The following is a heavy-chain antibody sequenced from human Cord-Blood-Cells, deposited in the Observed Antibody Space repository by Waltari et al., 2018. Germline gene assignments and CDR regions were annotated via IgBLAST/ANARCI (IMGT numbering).Heavy chain of an antibody. CDR2: IKSKTDGGTT. V-gene: IGHV3-15*01. CDR3: TTDLRVVAAAVPFDY. D-gene: IGHD6-13*01. CDR1: GFTFSNAW. Sequence: EVQLVESGGGLVKPGGSLRLSCAASGFTFSNAWMSWVRQAPGKGLEWVGHIKSKTDGGTTDYAAPVKGRFTISRDDSKNTLYLQMNSLKTEDTAVYYCTTDLRVVAAAVPFDYWGQGTLVTVSS. J-gene: IGHJ4*02.